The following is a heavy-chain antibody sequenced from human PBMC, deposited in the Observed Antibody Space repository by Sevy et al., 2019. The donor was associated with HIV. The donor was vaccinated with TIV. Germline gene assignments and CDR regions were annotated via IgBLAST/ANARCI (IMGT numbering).Heavy chain of an antibody. J-gene: IGHJ4*02. CDR3: ATSRSGYFDSSGYYIY. CDR1: GYSFTSHW. D-gene: IGHD3-22*01. V-gene: IGHV5-51*01. CDR2: IYPDDSDT. Sequence: ESLKISCKGSGYSFTSHWIGWVRHMPGKGLEWMGIIYPDDSDTRYSPSFQGQVTFSSDKSISTAYLQWSSLKASDTAMYYCATSRSGYFDSSGYYIYWGQGTLVTVSS.